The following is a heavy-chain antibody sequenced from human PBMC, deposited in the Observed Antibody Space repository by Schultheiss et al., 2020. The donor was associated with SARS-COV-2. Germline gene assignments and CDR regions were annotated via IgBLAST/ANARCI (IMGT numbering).Heavy chain of an antibody. CDR1: GFTFSSYA. Sequence: GESLKISCAASGFTFSSYAMSWVRQAPGKGLEWVAVIWYDGSNKYYANSVKGRFTISRDNSKNTLYLQMNSLRAEDTAVYYCARVQTDYYDSSGYPYYFDYWGQGTLVTVSS. CDR3: ARVQTDYYDSSGYPYYFDY. CDR2: IWYDGSNK. J-gene: IGHJ4*02. D-gene: IGHD3-22*01. V-gene: IGHV3-33*08.